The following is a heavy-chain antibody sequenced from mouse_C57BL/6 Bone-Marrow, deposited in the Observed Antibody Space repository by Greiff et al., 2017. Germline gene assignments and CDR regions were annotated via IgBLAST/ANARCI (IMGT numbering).Heavy chain of an antibody. CDR1: GFTFSSYG. J-gene: IGHJ1*03. Sequence: DVMLVESGGDLVKPGGSLKLSCAASGFTFSSYGMSWVRQTPDKRLEWVATISSGGSYTYYPDSVKGRFTISRDNAKNTLYLQMSSLKSEDTAMYYCARHARLGWGYFDVWGTGTTVTVSS. D-gene: IGHD3-2*02. V-gene: IGHV5-6*02. CDR2: ISSGGSYT. CDR3: ARHARLGWGYFDV.